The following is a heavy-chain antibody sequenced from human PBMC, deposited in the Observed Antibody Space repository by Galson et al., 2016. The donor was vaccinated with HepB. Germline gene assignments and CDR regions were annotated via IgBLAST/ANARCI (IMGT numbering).Heavy chain of an antibody. J-gene: IGHJ4*02. Sequence: SVKVSCKASGYTFTSYHIHWVRQAPGQGLEWMGIINPSAGGARYGQKFQDRVTMTRDTSTSTVYMELSSLRSEDTAVYYCARYSVRGPGSSRIFDYWGQGTLVIVSS. CDR1: GYTFTSYH. CDR2: INPSAGGA. CDR3: ARYSVRGPGSSRIFDY. V-gene: IGHV1-46*01. D-gene: IGHD6-6*01.